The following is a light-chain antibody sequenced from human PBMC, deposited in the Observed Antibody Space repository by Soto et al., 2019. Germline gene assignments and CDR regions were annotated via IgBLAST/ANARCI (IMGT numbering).Light chain of an antibody. Sequence: EIVLTQSPATLSLSPGERATLSCRASQSVSSYLAWYQQKPDQAPRLLIYDAPNRATGIPARFSGSGSGTDFTLTISSLEPEDFAVYYCQQRSNWPLTFGGGTKVEIK. V-gene: IGKV3-11*01. J-gene: IGKJ4*01. CDR3: QQRSNWPLT. CDR2: DAP. CDR1: QSVSSY.